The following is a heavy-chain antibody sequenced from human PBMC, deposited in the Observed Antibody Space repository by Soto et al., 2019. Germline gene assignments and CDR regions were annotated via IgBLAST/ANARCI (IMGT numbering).Heavy chain of an antibody. J-gene: IGHJ4*02. D-gene: IGHD4-17*01. Sequence: TLSLTCAVSGDSIIRAGYYWSWIRQPPGKRLEWIGYVYYSGTTNYNPSLKSRVTISVDLSKNQFSLRLSSVTTADTALYYCARTTAVPNTLRSRYFFDYWGQGTLVTVSS. CDR1: GDSIIRAGYY. CDR2: VYYSGTT. V-gene: IGHV4-61*08. CDR3: ARTTAVPNTLRSRYFFDY.